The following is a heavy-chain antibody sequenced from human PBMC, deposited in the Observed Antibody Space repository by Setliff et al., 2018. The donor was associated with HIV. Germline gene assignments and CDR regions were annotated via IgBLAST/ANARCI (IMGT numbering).Heavy chain of an antibody. V-gene: IGHV4-34*01. CDR2: GDQSGSA. CDR3: ARGRQGPSYYDSNGLSRGRDFDF. J-gene: IGHJ4*02. D-gene: IGHD3-16*01. Sequence: SETLSLTCAVYGGSISDYYWRWIRQPPGKGLEWIGEGDQSGSANYNPSLTGRGTISGDTLKRHFSLKLTSVTAADAAVYYCARGRQGPSYYDSNGLSRGRDFDFWGQGTLVTVSS. CDR1: GGSISDYY.